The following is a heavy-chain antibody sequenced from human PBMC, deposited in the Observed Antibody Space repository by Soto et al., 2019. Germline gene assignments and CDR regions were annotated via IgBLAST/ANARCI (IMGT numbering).Heavy chain of an antibody. V-gene: IGHV3-13*05. CDR3: ARTDRDFYGLEV. Sequence: EVQLVESGGGLVQPGGSLRLSCEASGFTFRNYDIHWVRQGTGKGLEWVSGISAAGDPDYADSVEGRFTISRENAQNSFFLQMNSLRVGDTAVYYCARTDRDFYGLEVWGQGTTVIVSS. CDR1: GFTFRNYD. J-gene: IGHJ6*02. CDR2: ISAAGDP.